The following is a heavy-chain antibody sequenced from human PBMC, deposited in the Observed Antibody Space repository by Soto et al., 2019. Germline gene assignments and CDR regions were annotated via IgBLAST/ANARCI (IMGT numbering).Heavy chain of an antibody. J-gene: IGHJ4*02. CDR1: GGSISSGGYY. Sequence: TSETLSLTCTVSGGSISSGGYYWSWIRQHPGKGLEWIGYIYYSGSTYYNPSLKSRVTISVDTSKNQFSLKLSSVTAADTAVYYCARGGPHLLRYFDWSPFDYWGQGTLVTVSS. CDR2: IYYSGST. D-gene: IGHD3-9*01. CDR3: ARGGPHLLRYFDWSPFDY. V-gene: IGHV4-31*03.